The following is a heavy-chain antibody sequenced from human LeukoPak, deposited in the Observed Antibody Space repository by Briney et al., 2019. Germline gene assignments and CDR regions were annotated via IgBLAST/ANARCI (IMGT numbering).Heavy chain of an antibody. Sequence: PGGSLRLSCAASGFTFSSYWMSWVRQAPGKGLEWVANIKQDGSEKYYVDSVKGRFTISRDNAKNSLYLQMNSLRAEDTAVYYCARLSVTTPDAFDIWGQGTMVTVSS. J-gene: IGHJ3*02. D-gene: IGHD4-17*01. V-gene: IGHV3-7*03. CDR3: ARLSVTTPDAFDI. CDR1: GFTFSSYW. CDR2: IKQDGSEK.